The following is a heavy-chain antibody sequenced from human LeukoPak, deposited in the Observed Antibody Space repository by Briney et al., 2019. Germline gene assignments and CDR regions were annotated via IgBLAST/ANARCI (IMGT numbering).Heavy chain of an antibody. CDR1: GFTFSSYT. Sequence: PGGSLRLSCAASGFTFSSYTMNWVRQAPGKGLEWVSRINSDGSSTSYADSAKGRFTISRDNAKNTLYLQMNSLRVEDTAVYYCARGVEGVVGDSDAFGFWGQGTMVTVSS. V-gene: IGHV3-74*01. CDR2: INSDGSST. CDR3: ARGVEGVVGDSDAFGF. D-gene: IGHD2-21*02. J-gene: IGHJ3*01.